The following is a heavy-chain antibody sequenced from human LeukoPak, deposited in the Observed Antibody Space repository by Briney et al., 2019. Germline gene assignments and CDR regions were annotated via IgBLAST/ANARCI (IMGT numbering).Heavy chain of an antibody. Sequence: TSQTLSLTCTVSGGSISSGDYYWSWIRQPPGEGLEWIGYIYYSGSTYYNPSLKSRVTISVDTSKNQFSLKLSSVTAADTAVYYCARGEGGGRYDFWSGYSTYYFDYWGQGTLVTVSS. V-gene: IGHV4-30-4*08. D-gene: IGHD3-3*01. CDR3: ARGEGGGRYDFWSGYSTYYFDY. CDR1: GGSISSGDYY. CDR2: IYYSGST. J-gene: IGHJ4*02.